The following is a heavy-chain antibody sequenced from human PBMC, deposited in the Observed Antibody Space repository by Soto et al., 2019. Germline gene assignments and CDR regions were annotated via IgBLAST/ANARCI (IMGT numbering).Heavy chain of an antibody. D-gene: IGHD2-15*01. J-gene: IGHJ3*02. V-gene: IGHV4-39*01. CDR3: ARHRKKFGRNDAFDI. CDR1: GGSISSSSYY. CDR2: IYYSGST. Sequence: SETLSLTCTVSGGSISSSSYYWGWIRQPPGKGLEWIGSIYYSGSTYYNPSLKSRVTISVDTSKNQFSLKLSSVTAADTAVYYCARHRKKFGRNDAFDIWGQGTMVTVSS.